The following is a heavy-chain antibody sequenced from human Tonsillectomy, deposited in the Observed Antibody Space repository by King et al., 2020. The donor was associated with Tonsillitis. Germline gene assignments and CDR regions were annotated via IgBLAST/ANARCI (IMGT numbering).Heavy chain of an antibody. J-gene: IGHJ1*01. Sequence: VQLLESGGGLLQPGGSLRLSCTASGFNFGSYTWNWVRQAPGKGLEWVSGITTAEDTYYADSVKGRFTISRDNSKNTLYLQMNSLRADDTAVYYCAKELRYFGGYFQHWGQGTLATVSS. CDR2: ITTAEDT. CDR3: AKELRYFGGYFQH. D-gene: IGHD3-9*01. V-gene: IGHV3-23*01. CDR1: GFNFGSYT.